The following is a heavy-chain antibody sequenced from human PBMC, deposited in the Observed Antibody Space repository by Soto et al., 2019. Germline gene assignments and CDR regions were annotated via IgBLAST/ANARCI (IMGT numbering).Heavy chain of an antibody. Sequence: QVQLVQSGAEVKKPGASVKVSCKASGYTFTSYYIYWVRQAPGQGLEWMGLINPDGGSTSNAHKFQGRVSMTRDKSTGAVYMELGSLRSEDTAVYYCARAYYDRSGYLDYWGQGTLVIVSS. V-gene: IGHV1-46*01. CDR3: ARAYYDRSGYLDY. D-gene: IGHD3-22*01. CDR1: GYTFTSYY. CDR2: INPDGGST. J-gene: IGHJ4*02.